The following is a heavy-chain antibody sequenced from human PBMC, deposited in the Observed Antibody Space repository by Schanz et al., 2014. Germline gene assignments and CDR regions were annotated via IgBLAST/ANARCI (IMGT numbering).Heavy chain of an antibody. CDR2: ISPNSGDT. J-gene: IGHJ4*02. Sequence: QVPLVQSGAEVKKPGASVKVSCKASGYTFTGYYMHWVRQAPGQGLEWMGRISPNSGDTHSAQKFQGRVTMTWDRSISTAYMELNSLRSDDTAVYYCVRELSGGTFDYWGQGALVTVSS. V-gene: IGHV1-2*06. CDR1: GYTFTGYY. D-gene: IGHD1-1*01. CDR3: VRELSGGTFDY.